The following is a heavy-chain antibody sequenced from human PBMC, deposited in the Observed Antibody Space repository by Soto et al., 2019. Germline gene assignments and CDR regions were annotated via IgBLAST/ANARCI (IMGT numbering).Heavy chain of an antibody. CDR3: ATDLNYYDSSGYYYFLDY. Sequence: SVKVSCKASGGTFSSYAISWVRQAPGRGLEWMGGIIPIFGTANYAQKFQGRVTITADESTSTAYMELSSLRSEDTAVYYCATDLNYYDSSGYYYFLDYWGQGTLVTVSS. CDR2: IIPIFGTA. J-gene: IGHJ4*02. D-gene: IGHD3-22*01. CDR1: GGTFSSYA. V-gene: IGHV1-69*13.